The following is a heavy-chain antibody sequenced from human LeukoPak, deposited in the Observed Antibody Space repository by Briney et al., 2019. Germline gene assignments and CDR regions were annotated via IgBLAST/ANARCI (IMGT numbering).Heavy chain of an antibody. CDR1: GFIFSNYG. CDR2: ISDDGGNK. V-gene: IGHV3-30*03. CDR3: ARDPEAGGFDY. J-gene: IGHJ4*02. D-gene: IGHD1-26*01. Sequence: GGSLRLSCAASGFIFSNYGMHWVRQAPGKGLEWVAVISDDGGNKYYVDSVKGRFTTPRDYAKNSLFLQMNSLRDEDTAVYYCARDPEAGGFDYWGQGTLVTVSS.